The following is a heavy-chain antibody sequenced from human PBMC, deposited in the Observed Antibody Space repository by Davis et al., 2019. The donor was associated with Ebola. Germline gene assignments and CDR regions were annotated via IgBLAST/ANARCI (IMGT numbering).Heavy chain of an antibody. Sequence: RGSRRRSCAASGFSFTSYGGHQVARAPGRGREWGARISDDGNRNHDADSVKGRFTISRDNDKESLFLQMNSLRAEDSAVYFCARSRAPGGPSDYWGQGTLVTVSS. D-gene: IGHD6-6*01. V-gene: IGHV3-33*05. CDR3: ARSRAPGGPSDY. CDR1: GFSFTSYG. CDR2: ISDDGNRN. J-gene: IGHJ4*02.